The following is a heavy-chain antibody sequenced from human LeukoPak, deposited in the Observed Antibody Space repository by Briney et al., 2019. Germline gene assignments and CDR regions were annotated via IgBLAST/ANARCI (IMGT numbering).Heavy chain of an antibody. CDR2: IYYSRST. Sequence: SETLSLTCNVSGGSISSYYWSWIRQPPGKGLEWIGYIYYSRSTNYNPSLKSRITMSVDTSKNQFSLKLSSVTAADTAVYYCASLRERSYYARGFDYWGQGTLVTVSS. D-gene: IGHD1-26*01. CDR3: ASLRERSYYARGFDY. J-gene: IGHJ4*02. V-gene: IGHV4-59*01. CDR1: GGSISSYY.